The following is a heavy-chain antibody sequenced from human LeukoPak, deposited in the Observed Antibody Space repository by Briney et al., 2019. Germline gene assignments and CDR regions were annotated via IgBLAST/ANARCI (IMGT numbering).Heavy chain of an antibody. Sequence: SETLSLTCTVSGGSTSSYYWSWIRQPPGKGLEWIGYIYYSGSTNYNPSLKSRVTISVDTSKNQFSLKLSSVTAADTAVYYCARGRGPRGDYFDYWGQGTLVTVSS. D-gene: IGHD3-10*01. V-gene: IGHV4-59*01. CDR3: ARGRGPRGDYFDY. J-gene: IGHJ4*02. CDR1: GGSTSSYY. CDR2: IYYSGST.